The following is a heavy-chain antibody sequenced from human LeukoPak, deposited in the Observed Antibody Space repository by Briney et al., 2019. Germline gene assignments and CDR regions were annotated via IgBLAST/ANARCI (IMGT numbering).Heavy chain of an antibody. CDR1: GGSISSGGYY. CDR3: ARVTPHCGGDCYSAYYYYMDV. Sequence: PSQTLSLTCTVSGGSISSGGYYWSWIRQPPGKGLEWIGYIYHSGSTYYNPSLKSRVTISVDRSKNQFSLKLSSVTAADTAVYYCARVTPHCGGDCYSAYYYYMDVWGKGTTVTVSS. V-gene: IGHV4-30-2*01. CDR2: IYHSGST. J-gene: IGHJ6*03. D-gene: IGHD2-21*01.